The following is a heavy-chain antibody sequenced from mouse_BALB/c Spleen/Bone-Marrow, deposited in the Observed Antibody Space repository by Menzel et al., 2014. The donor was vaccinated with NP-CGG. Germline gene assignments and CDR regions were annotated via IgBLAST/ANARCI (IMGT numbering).Heavy chain of an antibody. D-gene: IGHD2-14*01. CDR3: ARWYRDPHFAMDY. Sequence: QVQLQQSGAELARPGSSVKISCKASGYAFSSYWMNWVKQRPGQGLEWIGQIYPGDGDTNYNGNFKDKATLTVDRSSSTAFMQLSSLTSEDSAVYFCARWYRDPHFAMDYWGPGTSVTVSS. J-gene: IGHJ4*01. V-gene: IGHV1-80*01. CDR2: IYPGDGDT. CDR1: GYAFSSYW.